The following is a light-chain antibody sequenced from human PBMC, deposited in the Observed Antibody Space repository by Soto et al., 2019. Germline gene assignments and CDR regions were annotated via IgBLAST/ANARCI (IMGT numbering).Light chain of an antibody. Sequence: EIVLTQSPATLSLSPGERATLSCRASQSVSSHLAWFQQRPGQAPRLLIYDASNRATGIPARFSGRGSGTHLTITIKSIEPEDLAVYYFPQRRSAITFGHGTRLEIK. CDR1: QSVSSH. CDR3: PQRRSAIT. CDR2: DAS. J-gene: IGKJ5*01. V-gene: IGKV3-11*01.